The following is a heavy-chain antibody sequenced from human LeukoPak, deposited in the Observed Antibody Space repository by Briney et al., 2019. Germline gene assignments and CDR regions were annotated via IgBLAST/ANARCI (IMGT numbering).Heavy chain of an antibody. J-gene: IGHJ4*02. CDR2: ISGSGGST. CDR1: GFTFSSYA. D-gene: IGHD6-19*01. CDR3: AKGSSGWYDDY. Sequence: PGGSLRLSCAASGFTFSSYAMSWVRQAPGKGLEWVSTISGSGGSTFYADSVRGRFTISRDNPKNTLYLQMNSLRAEDTAVYYCAKGSSGWYDDYWGQGTLVTVSS. V-gene: IGHV3-23*01.